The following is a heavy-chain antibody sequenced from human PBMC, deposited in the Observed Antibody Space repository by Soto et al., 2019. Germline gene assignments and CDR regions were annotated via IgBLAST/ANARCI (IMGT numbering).Heavy chain of an antibody. CDR1: GFTFSNSW. Sequence: QPGGSLRLSCAASGFTFSNSWMNWVRQAPGKGLEWAANIKEDGTAKYYLDSVKGRFTVSRDNVKNSLYLQMNSLRAEDTAMYYCTTDRGYLTFDYWGPGNMVTVSS. CDR3: TTDRGYLTFDY. V-gene: IGHV3-7*01. J-gene: IGHJ4*02. CDR2: IKEDGTAK. D-gene: IGHD3-22*01.